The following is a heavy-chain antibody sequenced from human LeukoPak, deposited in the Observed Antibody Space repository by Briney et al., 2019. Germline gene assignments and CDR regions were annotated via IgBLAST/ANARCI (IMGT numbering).Heavy chain of an antibody. Sequence: PSETLSLTCAVYGGSFRGYYWSWIRQPPGKGLEWIGEINHSGSTNYNPSLKSRVTISVDTSKNQFSLKLSSVTAADTAVYYCARCSGWGRHDAFDIWGQGTMVTVSS. J-gene: IGHJ3*02. V-gene: IGHV4-34*01. CDR2: INHSGST. D-gene: IGHD6-19*01. CDR1: GGSFRGYY. CDR3: ARCSGWGRHDAFDI.